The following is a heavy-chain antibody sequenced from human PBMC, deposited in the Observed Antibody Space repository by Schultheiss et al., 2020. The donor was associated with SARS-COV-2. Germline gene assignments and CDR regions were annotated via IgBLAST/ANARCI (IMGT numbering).Heavy chain of an antibody. Sequence: GESLKISCAASGFTFSSYVMHWVRQAPGKGLEWVAFIHYDGSNKYYADSVKGRFTISGDNSKNTLYLQMNSLRTEDTAVYYCAKDYYGSGTYPDYWGQGTLVTVSS. J-gene: IGHJ4*02. CDR2: IHYDGSNK. CDR3: AKDYYGSGTYPDY. D-gene: IGHD3-10*01. V-gene: IGHV3-30*02. CDR1: GFTFSSYV.